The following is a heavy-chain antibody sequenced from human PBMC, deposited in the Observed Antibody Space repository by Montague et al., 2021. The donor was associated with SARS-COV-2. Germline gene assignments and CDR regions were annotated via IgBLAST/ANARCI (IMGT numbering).Heavy chain of an antibody. D-gene: IGHD3-10*01. Sequence: NNKYYGDSVKGRISISRDTSKNTLYLQMNGLRAEDTAVYYCARDRNYGSGSYPRVGYDYGMEVWGQGTTVTV. V-gene: IGHV3-33*01. CDR2: NNK. CDR3: ARDRNYGSGSYPRVGYDYGMEV. J-gene: IGHJ6*02.